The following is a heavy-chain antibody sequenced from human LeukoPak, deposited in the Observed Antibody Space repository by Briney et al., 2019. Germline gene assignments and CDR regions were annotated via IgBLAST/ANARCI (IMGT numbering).Heavy chain of an antibody. CDR1: RYTFTSYD. D-gene: IGHD2-21*02. Sequence: ASVKVSCKASRYTFTSYDINWVRQATGPGLEWMGWMNPNSGNTGYAQKFQGRVTMTRNTSISTAYMELSSLRSEDTAVYYCARGRAYCGGDCSDYYYYMDVWGKGTTVTVSS. V-gene: IGHV1-8*01. J-gene: IGHJ6*03. CDR3: ARGRAYCGGDCSDYYYYMDV. CDR2: MNPNSGNT.